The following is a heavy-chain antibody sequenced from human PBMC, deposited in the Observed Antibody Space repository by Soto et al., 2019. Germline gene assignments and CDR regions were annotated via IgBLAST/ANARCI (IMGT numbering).Heavy chain of an antibody. J-gene: IGHJ5*02. CDR3: ARDRLHRITMVRGVTEFDP. V-gene: IGHV1-18*01. D-gene: IGHD3-10*01. Sequence: QVQLVQSGAEVKKPGASVKVSCKASGYTFTSYGISWVRQAPGQGLEWMGWISAYNGNTNYAQKLQGRVTMTPDTSTSTAYMELRSLRSDDTAVYYCARDRLHRITMVRGVTEFDPWGQGTLVTVSS. CDR1: GYTFTSYG. CDR2: ISAYNGNT.